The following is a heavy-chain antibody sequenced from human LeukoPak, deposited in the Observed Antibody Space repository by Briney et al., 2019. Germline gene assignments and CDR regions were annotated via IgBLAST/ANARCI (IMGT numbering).Heavy chain of an antibody. Sequence: SETLSLTCAVSGGSISSNSYYWGWIRQPPGKGLEWIGSIYYSGSTYYNPSLKSRVTISVDTSKNQFSLKLSSVTAADTAVYYCARRTYYYDSSNWFDPWGQGTLVTVSS. CDR2: IYYSGST. CDR3: ARRTYYYDSSNWFDP. D-gene: IGHD3-22*01. CDR1: GGSISSNSYY. J-gene: IGHJ5*02. V-gene: IGHV4-39*01.